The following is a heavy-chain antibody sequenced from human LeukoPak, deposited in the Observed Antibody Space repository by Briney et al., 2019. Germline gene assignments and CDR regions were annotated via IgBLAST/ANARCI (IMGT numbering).Heavy chain of an antibody. J-gene: IGHJ4*02. Sequence: GGSLRLSCAASGFSVITNDMTWVRQAPGKGLEWVSVLYSDGNTKYADSVQGRFTISRDNSKNTLYLEMNSLSPDDTAVYYCARGVEPLAANTLAYWGQGTLVTVSS. D-gene: IGHD1-14*01. CDR3: ARGVEPLAANTLAY. V-gene: IGHV3-53*01. CDR2: LYSDGNT. CDR1: GFSVITND.